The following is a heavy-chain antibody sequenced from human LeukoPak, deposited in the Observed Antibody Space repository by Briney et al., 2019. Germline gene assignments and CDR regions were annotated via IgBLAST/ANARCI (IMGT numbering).Heavy chain of an antibody. V-gene: IGHV3-30*01. J-gene: IGHJ6*03. Sequence: GGSLRLSCAASGFTFSSYAMHWVRQAPGKGLEWVAVISYDGSNKYYADSVKGRFTISRDNSKNTLYRQMNSLRAEDTAVYYCARDWNHRYSSSWYLPYYYYYYYMDVWGKGTTVTVSS. D-gene: IGHD6-13*01. CDR3: ARDWNHRYSSSWYLPYYYYYYYMDV. CDR1: GFTFSSYA. CDR2: ISYDGSNK.